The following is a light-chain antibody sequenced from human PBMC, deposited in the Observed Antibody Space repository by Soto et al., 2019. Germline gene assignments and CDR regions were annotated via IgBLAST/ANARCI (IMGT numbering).Light chain of an antibody. CDR2: DVS. Sequence: QSALTQPASVSGSPGQSITISCTGTSSDVGGYNYVSWYQQHPGKAPKLMIYDVSNRPSGVSNRFSGSKSGNTASLTISGLQAEDEADYYCSSYTSTRTLVFVGRTKLTVL. V-gene: IGLV2-14*01. CDR1: SSDVGGYNY. CDR3: SSYTSTRTLV. J-gene: IGLJ2*01.